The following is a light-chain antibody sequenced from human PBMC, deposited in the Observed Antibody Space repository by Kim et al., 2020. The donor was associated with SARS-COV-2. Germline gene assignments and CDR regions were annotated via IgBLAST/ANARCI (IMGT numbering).Light chain of an antibody. CDR1: KLGNSY. V-gene: IGLV3-1*01. CDR3: QAWDSSTLYV. J-gene: IGLJ1*01. Sequence: PRTTATTPTCGDKLGNSYVPGYQQKPGQAPLLVIYQDTKRPSGIPERFSGSTSGNTATLTITGAQAMDEADYYCQAWDSSTLYVFGAGTKVTVL. CDR2: QDT.